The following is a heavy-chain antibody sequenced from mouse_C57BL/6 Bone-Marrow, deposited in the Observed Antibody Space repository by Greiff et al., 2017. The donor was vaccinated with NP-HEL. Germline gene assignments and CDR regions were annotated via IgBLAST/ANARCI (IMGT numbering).Heavy chain of an antibody. CDR1: GFNIKDDY. CDR3: TRGQLRLYDFDY. Sequence: VQLQQSGAELVRPGASVKLSCTASGFNIKDDYMHWVKQRPEQGLEWIGWIDPENGDTEYASKFQGKATITADTSSSTAYLQLSSRTSEDTAVYYCTRGQLRLYDFDYWGQGTTLTVSS. D-gene: IGHD3-2*02. CDR2: IDPENGDT. V-gene: IGHV14-4*01. J-gene: IGHJ2*01.